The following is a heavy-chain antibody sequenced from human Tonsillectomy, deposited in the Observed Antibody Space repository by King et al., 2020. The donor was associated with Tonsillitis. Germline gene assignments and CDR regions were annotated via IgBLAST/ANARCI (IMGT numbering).Heavy chain of an antibody. J-gene: IGHJ2*01. CDR1: GFTFSSYA. V-gene: IGHV3-23*04. Sequence: VQLVESGGGLVQPGGSLRLSCAASGFTFSSYAMSWVRQAPWKGLEWVSAISGSGGSTYYADSVKGRFTISRDNSKNTLYLQMNSLRAEDTAVYYCAKKGIYSYXFSAPLDXWGRGXLXTVSS. D-gene: IGHD3-22*01. CDR2: ISGSGGST. CDR3: AKKGIYSYXFSAPLDX.